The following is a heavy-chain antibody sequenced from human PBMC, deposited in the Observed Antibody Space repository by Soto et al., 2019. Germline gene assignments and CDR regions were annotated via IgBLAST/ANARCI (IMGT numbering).Heavy chain of an antibody. CDR1: GYTFTSYG. CDR3: AGGHLHRTTGGPLEI. J-gene: IGHJ4*02. V-gene: IGHV1-18*01. D-gene: IGHD1-1*01. CDR2: ISAYNGNT. Sequence: QVQLVQSGAEVKKPGASVKVSCKASGYTFTSYGISWVRQAPGQGLEWMGWISAYNGNTNYAQKLQGRVTMTTDTSTSTAYREVRSLRSDDTAVYYCAGGHLHRTTGGPLEIWGQGTPVTVSS.